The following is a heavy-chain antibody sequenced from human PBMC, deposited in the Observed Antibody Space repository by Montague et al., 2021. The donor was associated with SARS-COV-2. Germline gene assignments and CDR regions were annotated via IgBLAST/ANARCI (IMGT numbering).Heavy chain of an antibody. CDR2: IYYSGXT. CDR1: GGSISSGGYY. V-gene: IGHV4-31*03. J-gene: IGHJ4*02. D-gene: IGHD3-3*01. Sequence: TLSLTCTVSGGSISSGGYYWSWIRQHPGKGLEWIGYIYYSGXTXYXXXXKXRVTISVDTSKNQFSLKLSSVTAADTAVYYCARGGTIFGVVTRPFDYWGQGTLVTVSS. CDR3: ARGGTIFGVVTRPFDY.